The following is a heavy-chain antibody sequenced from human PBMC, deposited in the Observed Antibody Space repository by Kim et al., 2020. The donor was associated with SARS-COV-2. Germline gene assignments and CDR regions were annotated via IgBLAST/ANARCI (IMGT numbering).Heavy chain of an antibody. CDR3: SRQTAVRREHFGF. D-gene: IGHD3-10*01. Sequence: GESLKISCRGSGYSFSTYWIGWVRQTPGKGLEWLGIIFPRDSHVTHSPSFQGQVTISADNSLSTAYFQWSSLKASDTAKYFCSRQTAVRREHFGFWGHGT. CDR1: GYSFSTYW. V-gene: IGHV5-51*01. J-gene: IGHJ4*01. CDR2: IFPRDSHV.